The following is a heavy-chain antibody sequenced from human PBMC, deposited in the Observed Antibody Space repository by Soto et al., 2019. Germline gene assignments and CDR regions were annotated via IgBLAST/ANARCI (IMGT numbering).Heavy chain of an antibody. CDR3: ARDRALYYDILTGYYPGWFDA. CDR2: ISAYNGNT. J-gene: IGHJ5*02. D-gene: IGHD3-9*01. V-gene: IGHV1-18*04. Sequence: ASVKVSCKASGHTFTSYGISWVRQAPGQGLEWMGWISAYNGNTNYAQKLQGRVTMTTYASANPAYMELRRLRAAPTSVYYWARDRALYYDILTGYYPGWFDACGQGTLVTVSS. CDR1: GHTFTSYG.